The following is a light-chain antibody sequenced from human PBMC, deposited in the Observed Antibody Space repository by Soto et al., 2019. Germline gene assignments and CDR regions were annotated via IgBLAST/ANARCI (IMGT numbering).Light chain of an antibody. CDR2: EVS. CDR3: CSYTSSSTSAV. J-gene: IGLJ2*01. Sequence: QSALTQPASVSGSPGQSITISCTGTSSDIGDYTHVSWYQQHPGKAPKLIIYEVSDRPSGVSNRFSGSKSGNTASLTISGLQTEDEDDYYCCSYTSSSTSAVFGGGTKLTVL. CDR1: SSDIGDYTH. V-gene: IGLV2-14*01.